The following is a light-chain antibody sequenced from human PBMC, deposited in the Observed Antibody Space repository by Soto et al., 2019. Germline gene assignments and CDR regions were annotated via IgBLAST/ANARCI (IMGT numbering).Light chain of an antibody. V-gene: IGKV3-15*01. CDR3: QEYDNWPTIT. CDR2: DAS. J-gene: IGKJ5*01. CDR1: QSVSRN. Sequence: EIVVTQCPGSRPLSPGDRATLSCSASQSVSRNLGRYQQTPGQAPRLLIYDASTRATGVPGRCSGSGSGTEYTLTISSLQSEDFALYYCQEYDNWPTITFGQGTRLEIK.